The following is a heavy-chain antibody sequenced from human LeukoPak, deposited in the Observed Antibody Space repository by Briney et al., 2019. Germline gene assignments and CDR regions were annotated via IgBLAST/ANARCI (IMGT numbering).Heavy chain of an antibody. J-gene: IGHJ4*02. V-gene: IGHV1-2*02. D-gene: IGHD2-8*01. CDR1: GYTFTGYY. CDR2: INPNSGGT. CDR3: ARVHCTNGVCYTGGFDY. Sequence: GASVKVSCKASGYTFTGYYMHWVRQAPGQGLEWMGWINPNSGGTNYAQKFQGRVTMTRDTSISTANMELSRLRSDDTAVYYCARVHCTNGVCYTGGFDYWGQGTLVTVSS.